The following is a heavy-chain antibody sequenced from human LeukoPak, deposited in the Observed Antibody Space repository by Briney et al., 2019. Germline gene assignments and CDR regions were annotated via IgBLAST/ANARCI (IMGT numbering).Heavy chain of an antibody. CDR2: INPNSGGT. D-gene: IGHD2-2*02. J-gene: IGHJ4*02. CDR3: ARLGDIVVVPAAIDRGGQQLVQDY. Sequence: ASVKVSCKASGYTFTGYYMHWVRQAPGQGLEWMGWINPNSGGTNYAQKFQGRVTMTRDTSISTAYMELSRLRSDDTAVCYCARLGDIVVVPAAIDRGGQQLVQDYWGQGTLVTVSS. V-gene: IGHV1-2*02. CDR1: GYTFTGYY.